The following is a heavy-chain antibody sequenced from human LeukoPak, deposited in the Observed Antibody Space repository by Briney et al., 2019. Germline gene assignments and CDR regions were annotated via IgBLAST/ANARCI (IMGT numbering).Heavy chain of an antibody. J-gene: IGHJ4*02. CDR1: GFTFSNYW. CDR2: INQGGSDK. Sequence: GGSLRLSCAASGFTFSNYWMSWVRQAPGKGLEWVANINQGGSDKYYVDSVKGRFTISGDNANNLLYLQMNSLRGEDTAVYYCTRDRSRAEDDWGQGTLVTVSS. D-gene: IGHD1-14*01. V-gene: IGHV3-7*01. CDR3: TRDRSRAEDD.